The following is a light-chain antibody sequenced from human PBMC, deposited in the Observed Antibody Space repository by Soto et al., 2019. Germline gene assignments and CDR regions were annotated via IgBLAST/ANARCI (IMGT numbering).Light chain of an antibody. CDR3: QKYGSSPTWT. CDR2: GAS. J-gene: IGKJ1*01. V-gene: IGKV3-20*01. CDR1: QSVSSSY. Sequence: EIVLTQSPGTLSLSPGERATLSCRASQSVSSSYLGWYQQKPGQAPRLLIYGASIRATGIPDRFSGSGSGTDFTLTISRLEPEDSAVYYCQKYGSSPTWTFGQGTKVEIK.